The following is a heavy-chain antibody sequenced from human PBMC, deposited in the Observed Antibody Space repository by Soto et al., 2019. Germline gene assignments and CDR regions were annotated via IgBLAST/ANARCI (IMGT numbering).Heavy chain of an antibody. D-gene: IGHD4-17*01. V-gene: IGHV4-31*03. CDR3: ASSHDYGDFRLEY. CDR2: IYYSGST. CDR1: GGSISSGGYY. J-gene: IGHJ4*02. Sequence: PSETLSLTCTVSGGSISSGGYYWSWIRQHPGKGLEWIGYIYYSGSTYYNPSLKSRVTISVDTSKNQFSLKLSSVTAADTAVYYCASSHDYGDFRLEYWGQGTLVTVSS.